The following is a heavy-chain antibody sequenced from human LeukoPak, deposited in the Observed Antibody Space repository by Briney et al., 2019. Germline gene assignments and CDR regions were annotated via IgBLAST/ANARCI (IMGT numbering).Heavy chain of an antibody. J-gene: IGHJ6*04. CDR3: AELGITMIGGV. Sequence: PGGSLRLSCAASGFTLSSYALNWVRQAPGRGLEWVSSISPSGSAIFYAGSVKGRFTISRDNAKNSLYLQMNSLRAEDTAVYYCAELGITMIGGVWGKGTTVTISS. D-gene: IGHD3-10*02. CDR1: GFTLSSYA. V-gene: IGHV3-21*01. CDR2: ISPSGSAI.